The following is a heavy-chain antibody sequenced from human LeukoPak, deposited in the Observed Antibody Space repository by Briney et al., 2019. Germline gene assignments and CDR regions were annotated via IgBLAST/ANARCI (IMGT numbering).Heavy chain of an antibody. CDR2: IWYDESKN. Sequence: GGSLRLSCAASGLTFNNVWMSGVRQAPGKGLEWVAFIWYDESKNSHADSVKGRFTISRDNSKNTLYLQMDSLRAEDTAVYYCARDAGERWTVDFDYWGQGTLATVSS. CDR1: GLTFNNVW. J-gene: IGHJ4*02. D-gene: IGHD3/OR15-3a*01. CDR3: ARDAGERWTVDFDY. V-gene: IGHV3-33*08.